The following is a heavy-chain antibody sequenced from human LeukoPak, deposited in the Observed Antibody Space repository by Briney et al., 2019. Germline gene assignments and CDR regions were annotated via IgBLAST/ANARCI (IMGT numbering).Heavy chain of an antibody. Sequence: ASVKVSCKASGYTFTGYYMHWVRQAPGQGLEWMGWINPNSGGTNYAQKFQGRVTMTRDTSISTAYMELSRLRSDDTAVYYCAREKSGSYGYYYYYYYMDVWGKGTTVTVSS. CDR3: AREKSGSYGYYYYYYYMDV. V-gene: IGHV1-2*02. J-gene: IGHJ6*03. CDR2: INPNSGGT. CDR1: GYTFTGYY. D-gene: IGHD5-18*01.